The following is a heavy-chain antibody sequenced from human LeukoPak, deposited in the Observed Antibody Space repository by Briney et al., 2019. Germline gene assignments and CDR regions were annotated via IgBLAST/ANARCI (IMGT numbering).Heavy chain of an antibody. D-gene: IGHD5-12*01. CDR1: GGSISSYY. V-gene: IGHV4-4*07. CDR2: IYTSGST. J-gene: IGHJ3*02. CDR3: ARGPDIVATLGAFDI. Sequence: HPSETLSLTCTVSGGSISSYYWSWIRQPAGKGLEWIGRIYTSGSTNYNPSLKSRVTMLVDTSKNQFSLKLSSVTAADTAVYYCARGPDIVATLGAFDIWGQGTMVTVSS.